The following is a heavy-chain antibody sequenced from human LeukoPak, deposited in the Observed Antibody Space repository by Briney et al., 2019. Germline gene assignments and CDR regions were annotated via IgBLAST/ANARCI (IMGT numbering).Heavy chain of an antibody. V-gene: IGHV3-48*01. J-gene: IGHJ4*02. CDR1: GFTFSSYS. Sequence: PGGSLRLSCAASGFTFSSYSMNWVRQAPGKGLEWVSYISSSSSSTIYYADSVKGRFTISRDNAKNSLYLQMNSLRAEDTAVYYCARDRRSGSYGGMFDYWGQGTLVTVSS. CDR2: ISSSSSSTI. CDR3: ARDRRSGSYGGMFDY. D-gene: IGHD3-10*01.